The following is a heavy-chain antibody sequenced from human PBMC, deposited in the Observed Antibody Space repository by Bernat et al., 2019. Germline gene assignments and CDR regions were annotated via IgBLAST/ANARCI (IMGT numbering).Heavy chain of an antibody. CDR3: ARKHTVTTIYYYYYMDV. J-gene: IGHJ6*03. Sequence: QVQLQQWGAGLLKPSETLSLTCAVYGGSFSGYYWSWIRQPPGKGLEWIGEINHSGSTNYNPSLKSRVTISVGTSKNRFSLKLSSVTAADTAVYYCARKHTVTTIYYYYYMDVRGKGTTVTVSS. CDR2: INHSGST. CDR1: GGSFSGYY. D-gene: IGHD4-11*01. V-gene: IGHV4-34*01.